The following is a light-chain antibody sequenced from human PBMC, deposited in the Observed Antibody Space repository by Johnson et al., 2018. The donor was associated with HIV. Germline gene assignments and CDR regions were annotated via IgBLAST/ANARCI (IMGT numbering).Light chain of an antibody. CDR2: DNN. V-gene: IGLV1-51*01. CDR3: GTWDSSLSAYV. J-gene: IGLJ1*01. Sequence: QSVLTQPPSVSAAPGQKVTISCSGSNSNIGNNYVSWYQQVPGTAPKLLIYDNNKRPSGIPDRFSGSKSGTSATLGITGLPTGDEADYYCGTWDSSLSAYVFGTGTKVTVL. CDR1: NSNIGNNY.